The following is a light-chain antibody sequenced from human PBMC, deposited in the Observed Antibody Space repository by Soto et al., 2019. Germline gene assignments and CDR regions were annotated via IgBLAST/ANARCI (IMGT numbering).Light chain of an antibody. V-gene: IGLV2-23*01. CDR1: SSDVGNYNL. Sequence: QSVLTQPGSVSGSPGQSITISCTGTSSDVGNYNLVSWYQQHPGKAPKLMIYEGSKRPSGVSNRFSGSKSGNTASLTISGLQAEDEADYYCCSSAGLSTYVFGNGKKVTV. CDR2: EGS. CDR3: CSSAGLSTYV. J-gene: IGLJ1*01.